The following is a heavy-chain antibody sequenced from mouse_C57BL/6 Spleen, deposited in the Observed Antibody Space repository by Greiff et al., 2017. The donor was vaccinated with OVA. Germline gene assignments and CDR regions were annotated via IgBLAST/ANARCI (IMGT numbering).Heavy chain of an antibody. J-gene: IGHJ2*01. Sequence: QVQLKESGAELARPGASVKLSCKASGYTFTSYGISWVKQRTGQGLEWIGEIYPRSGNTYYNEKFKGKATLTADKSSSTAYMELRSLTSEDSAVYFCARRTVVAPPFDYWGQGTTLTVSS. D-gene: IGHD1-1*01. CDR2: IYPRSGNT. CDR1: GYTFTSYG. CDR3: ARRTVVAPPFDY. V-gene: IGHV1-81*01.